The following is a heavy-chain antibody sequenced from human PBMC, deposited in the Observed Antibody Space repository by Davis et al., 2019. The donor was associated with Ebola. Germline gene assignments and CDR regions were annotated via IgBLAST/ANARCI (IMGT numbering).Heavy chain of an antibody. CDR1: GFTFSSYA. CDR2: ISGSGGST. D-gene: IGHD6-13*01. CDR3: AKADSSSWYGYYYYGMDV. V-gene: IGHV3-23*01. Sequence: PGGSLRLSCAASGFTFSSYAMSWVRQAPGKGLEWVSAISGSGGSTYYADSVKGRFTITRDNSKNTLYLQMNSLRAEDTAAYYCAKADSSSWYGYYYYGMDVWGQGTTVTVSS. J-gene: IGHJ6*02.